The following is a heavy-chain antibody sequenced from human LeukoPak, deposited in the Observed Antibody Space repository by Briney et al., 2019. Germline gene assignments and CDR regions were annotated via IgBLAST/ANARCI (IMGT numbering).Heavy chain of an antibody. D-gene: IGHD3-10*01. J-gene: IGHJ6*02. V-gene: IGHV3-66*01. CDR1: GFTVSSNY. CDR2: IYSGGST. Sequence: PGGSLRLSCAASGFTVSSNYMSWVRQAPGKGLEWVSVIYSGGSTYYADSVKGRFTISRDNSKNTLYLQMNSLRAEDTAVYYCARDTETTYYYGSGSSDGMDVWGQGTTVTVSS. CDR3: ARDTETTYYYGSGSSDGMDV.